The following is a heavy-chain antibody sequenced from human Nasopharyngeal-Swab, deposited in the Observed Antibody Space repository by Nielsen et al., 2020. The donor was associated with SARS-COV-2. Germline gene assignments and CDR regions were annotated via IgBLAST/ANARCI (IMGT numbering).Heavy chain of an antibody. CDR3: ARVAAGGFDWYSRYYGMDV. CDR1: GFTFSSYG. CDR2: ISYDGSNK. D-gene: IGHD3-9*01. Sequence: GGSLRLSCAASGFTFSSYGMHWVRQAPGKGLEGVAVISYDGSNKYYAGSVKGRFTISRDNSKNTLYLQMNSLRAEDTAVYYCARVAAGGFDWYSRYYGMDVWGQGTTVTVSS. V-gene: IGHV3-30*03. J-gene: IGHJ6*02.